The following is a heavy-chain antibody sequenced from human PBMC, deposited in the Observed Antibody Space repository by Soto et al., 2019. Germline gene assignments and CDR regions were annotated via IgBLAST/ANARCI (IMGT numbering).Heavy chain of an antibody. V-gene: IGHV1-8*01. CDR1: GYTFTSYE. J-gene: IGHJ4*02. Sequence: QVQLVQSGAEVKKPGASVKVSCKASGYTFTSYEINWVRQATGQGLEWMGWMNPNSGDTGYAEKFQGRVTMTRNTSISTAYMELSSLRSEDTAVYYCARGELLWFGELLRWGQGTLVTVSS. CDR3: ARGELLWFGELLR. CDR2: MNPNSGDT. D-gene: IGHD3-10*01.